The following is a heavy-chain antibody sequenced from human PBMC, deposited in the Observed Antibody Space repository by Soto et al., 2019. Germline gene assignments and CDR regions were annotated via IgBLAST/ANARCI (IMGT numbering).Heavy chain of an antibody. D-gene: IGHD2-2*02. Sequence: SETLSLTCTVSGSSISSSGYYWGWIRQPPGRGLEWIGSLYYNVGTYYNPSLKSRVTISADTSANQFSLMVNSVTAADTAVYYCARDSYDPDIVVVPAAIGYWGQGTLVTVSS. CDR3: ARDSYDPDIVVVPAAIGY. J-gene: IGHJ4*02. CDR1: GSSISSSGYY. V-gene: IGHV4-39*02. CDR2: LYYNVGT.